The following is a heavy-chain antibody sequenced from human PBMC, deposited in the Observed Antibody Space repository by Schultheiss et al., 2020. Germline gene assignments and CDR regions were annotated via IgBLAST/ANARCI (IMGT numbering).Heavy chain of an antibody. CDR3: ARHKPWGYYYGMDV. J-gene: IGHJ6*02. CDR1: GGTFSSYA. CDR2: IIPIFGTA. V-gene: IGHV1-69*05. D-gene: IGHD3-16*01. Sequence: SVKVSCKASGGTFSSYAISWVRQAPGQGLEWMGGIIPIFGTANYAQKFQGRVTMTRDTSTSTVYMELSSLRSEDTAMYYCARHKPWGYYYGMDVWGQGTTVTV.